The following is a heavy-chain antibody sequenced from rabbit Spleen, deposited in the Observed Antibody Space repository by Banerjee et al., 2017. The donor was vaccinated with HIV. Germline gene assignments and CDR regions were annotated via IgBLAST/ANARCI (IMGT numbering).Heavy chain of an antibody. J-gene: IGHJ4*01. D-gene: IGHD4-1*01. CDR1: GFSFSSSDY. CDR3: ARDLAGVIGWNFGW. CDR2: IAGSSSGFT. V-gene: IGHV1S40*01. Sequence: QPLEESGGDLVKPGASLTLTCTASGFSFSSSDYMCWVRQAPGKGLEWISCIAGSSSGFTYSATWASGRFTISKTSATTVTLQMTSLTAADTATYFCARDLAGVIGWNFGWWGQGTLVTVS.